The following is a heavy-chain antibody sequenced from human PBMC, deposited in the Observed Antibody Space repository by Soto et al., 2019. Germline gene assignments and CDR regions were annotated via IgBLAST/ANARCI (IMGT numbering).Heavy chain of an antibody. Sequence: SETLSLTCAVYGESFSGYYWIWIRQPPGKGLEWIGKINPSGSTNYNPSLKGRFTISRDNAKNSLYLQMDSLRAEDTAVYYCTREGYGGDTDAFDLWGQGTMVTVSS. D-gene: IGHD4-17*01. CDR1: GESFSGYY. J-gene: IGHJ3*01. V-gene: IGHV4-34*01. CDR2: INPSGST. CDR3: TREGYGGDTDAFDL.